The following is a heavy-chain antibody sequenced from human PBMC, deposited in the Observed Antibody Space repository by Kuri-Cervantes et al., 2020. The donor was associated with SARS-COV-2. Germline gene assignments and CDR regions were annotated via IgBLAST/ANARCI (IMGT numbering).Heavy chain of an antibody. V-gene: IGHV3-21*01. Sequence: ETLSLTCAASGFTFSSYSMNWVRQAPGKGLEWVSSISSSSSYIYYADSVKGRFTISRDNAKNSLYLQMNSLRAEDTAVYYCARVPLRGFGESATTIYYYYMDVWGKGTTVTVSS. CDR1: GFTFSSYS. D-gene: IGHD3-10*01. CDR3: ARVPLRGFGESATTIYYYYMDV. CDR2: ISSSSSYI. J-gene: IGHJ6*03.